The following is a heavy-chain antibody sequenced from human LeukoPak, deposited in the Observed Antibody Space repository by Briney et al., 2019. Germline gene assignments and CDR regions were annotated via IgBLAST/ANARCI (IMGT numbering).Heavy chain of an antibody. CDR1: GFTFSSYA. Sequence: PGGSLRLSCAASGFTFSSYAMHWVRQAPGKGLEWVAVISYDGSNKYHADSVKGRFTISRDNSKNTLYLQMNSLRAEDTAVYYCARSAEFDYWGQGTLVTVSS. CDR2: ISYDGSNK. V-gene: IGHV3-30-3*01. J-gene: IGHJ4*02. CDR3: ARSAEFDY.